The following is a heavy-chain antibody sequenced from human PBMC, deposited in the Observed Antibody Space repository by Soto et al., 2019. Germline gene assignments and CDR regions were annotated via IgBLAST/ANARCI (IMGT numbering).Heavy chain of an antibody. Sequence: QLQLQESGPGLVKPSETLSLTCTVSGGSISSNNYFWGWIRQPPGKGLEWIGSIYYSGSTYYNPSLKSRLTMSVDTSKNQFSLKLSSVTAANTAVYYCARHVDDYGDERGFDYWGQGTLVTVSS. D-gene: IGHD4-17*01. CDR1: GGSISSNNYF. V-gene: IGHV4-39*01. CDR2: IYYSGST. J-gene: IGHJ4*02. CDR3: ARHVDDYGDERGFDY.